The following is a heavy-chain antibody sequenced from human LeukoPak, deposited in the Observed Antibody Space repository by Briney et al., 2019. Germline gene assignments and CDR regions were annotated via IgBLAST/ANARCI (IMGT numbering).Heavy chain of an antibody. Sequence: GGSLRLSCAASGFTFSSYDMHWVRQAPGKGLEWVAVIWYDGSNKYYADSVKGRFTISRDNSKNTLYLQMNSLRAEDTAVYYCARDPTQWLRYGYFDYWGQGILVTVSS. CDR1: GFTFSSYD. CDR2: IWYDGSNK. J-gene: IGHJ4*02. V-gene: IGHV3-33*01. D-gene: IGHD5-12*01. CDR3: ARDPTQWLRYGYFDY.